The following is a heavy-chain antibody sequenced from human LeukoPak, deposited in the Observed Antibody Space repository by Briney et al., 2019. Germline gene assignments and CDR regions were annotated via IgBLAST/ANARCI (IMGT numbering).Heavy chain of an antibody. CDR3: AREKQVSPYYFDY. CDR1: GGTFSSYA. D-gene: IGHD6-13*01. V-gene: IGHV1-69*05. J-gene: IGHJ4*02. CDR2: IIPIFGTA. Sequence: SVKVSCKASGGTFSSYAISWVRQAPGQGLEWMGRIIPIFGTANYAQKFQGRVTITTDESTSTAYMELSCLRSEDTAVYYCAREKQVSPYYFDYWGQGTLVTVSS.